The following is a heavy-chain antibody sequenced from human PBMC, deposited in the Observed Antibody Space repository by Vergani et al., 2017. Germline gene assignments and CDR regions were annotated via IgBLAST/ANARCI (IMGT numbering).Heavy chain of an antibody. CDR2: IWYDGSNK. V-gene: IGHV3-33*01. CDR1: GFTFSSYG. D-gene: IGHD1-26*01. CDR3: AIDGGSSTPLPDY. J-gene: IGHJ4*02. Sequence: QVQLVESGGGVVQPGRSLRLSCAASGFTFSSYGMHWVRQAPGKGLEWVAVIWYDGSNKYYADSVKGRFTFSRDNYKNTLYLQMNSLRAEDTAVYYCAIDGGSSTPLPDYWGQGTLVTVSS.